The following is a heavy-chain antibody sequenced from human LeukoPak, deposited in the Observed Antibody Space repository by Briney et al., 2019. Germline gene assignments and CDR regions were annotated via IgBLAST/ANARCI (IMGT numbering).Heavy chain of an antibody. V-gene: IGHV1-69*13. CDR1: GGTFRSNA. CDR3: ARGWLAETTVVTPYNY. Sequence: SVTVSFTASGGTFRSNAISWVRQAPGQGLEWMGGITPIFGTANYAQKFQGRVTITAVESMSTAYMELSSLRSEDTAVYYCARGWLAETTVVTPYNYWGQGTLVTVSS. D-gene: IGHD4-23*01. CDR2: ITPIFGTA. J-gene: IGHJ4*02.